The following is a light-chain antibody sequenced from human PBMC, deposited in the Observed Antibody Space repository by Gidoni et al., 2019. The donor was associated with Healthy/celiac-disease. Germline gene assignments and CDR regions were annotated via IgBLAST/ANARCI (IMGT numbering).Light chain of an antibody. CDR1: QSISSY. V-gene: IGKV1-39*01. CDR3: KQSYSNPGT. J-gene: IGKJ1*01. Sequence: DIQMTPSPSSLSASVGDRVTITCRASQSISSYLNWYQQKPGKAPKFLIYAQASLQRGVPSRFSGSGSGTDFTLTISSLQPEDFATYYCKQSYSNPGTFGQGTKVEIK. CDR2: AQA.